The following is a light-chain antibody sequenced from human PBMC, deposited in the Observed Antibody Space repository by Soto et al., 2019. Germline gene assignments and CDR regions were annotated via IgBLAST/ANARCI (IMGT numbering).Light chain of an antibody. V-gene: IGKV1-5*01. CDR2: DAS. Sequence: DIQMTQSPSTLSASVGDRVTITCRASQSISRWLAWYQQKPGKAPKVLIWDASSLQRGVPSRFSGSRSGTEFTITISSLQPDDFGTYFCQQYNDYSTWSFGQWTKVEIK. CDR1: QSISRW. CDR3: QQYNDYSTWS. J-gene: IGKJ1*01.